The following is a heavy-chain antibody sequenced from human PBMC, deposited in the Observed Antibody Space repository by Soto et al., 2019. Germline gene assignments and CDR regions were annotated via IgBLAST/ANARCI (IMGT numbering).Heavy chain of an antibody. CDR1: GGSISNPIYY. CDR3: AGRTSLISVEIFSGGLSGYNWVDP. Sequence: SETLSLTCTVSGGSISNPIYYWAWIRQPPGKGLEWIGSIFYNGNSYYNPSLKSRVTMSVDTSQNQFSLKLSSVTAADTAVYYCAGRTSLISVEIFSGGLSGYNWVDPWGRGTLVTVSS. J-gene: IGHJ5*01. V-gene: IGHV4-39*01. CDR2: IFYNGNS. D-gene: IGHD3-3*01.